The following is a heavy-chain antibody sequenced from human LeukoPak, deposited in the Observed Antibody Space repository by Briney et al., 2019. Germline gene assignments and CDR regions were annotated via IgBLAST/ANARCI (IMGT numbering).Heavy chain of an antibody. CDR1: GFTFDDYA. Sequence: GRSLRLSCAASGFTFDDYAMHWVRQAPGKGLEWVSGISWNSGSIGYADSVKGRFTISRDNAKNSLYPQMNSLRAEDTALYYCAKDRGYCSSTSCSFDYWGQGTLVTVSS. V-gene: IGHV3-9*01. D-gene: IGHD2-2*01. CDR2: ISWNSGSI. CDR3: AKDRGYCSSTSCSFDY. J-gene: IGHJ4*02.